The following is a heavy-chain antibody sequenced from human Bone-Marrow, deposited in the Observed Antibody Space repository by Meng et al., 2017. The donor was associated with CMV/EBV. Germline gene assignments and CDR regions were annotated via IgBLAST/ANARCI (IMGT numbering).Heavy chain of an antibody. CDR2: ISSSSSTI. CDR3: ARDRWLLWFGDGESWFDP. V-gene: IGHV3-48*04. Sequence: GESLKISCAASGFTLSSYSMNWVRQAPGKGLEWVSYISSSSSTIYYADSVKGRFTISRDNAKNSLYLQMNSLRAEDTAVYYCARDRWLLWFGDGESWFDPWGQGTLVTVSS. J-gene: IGHJ5*02. CDR1: GFTLSSYS. D-gene: IGHD3-10*01.